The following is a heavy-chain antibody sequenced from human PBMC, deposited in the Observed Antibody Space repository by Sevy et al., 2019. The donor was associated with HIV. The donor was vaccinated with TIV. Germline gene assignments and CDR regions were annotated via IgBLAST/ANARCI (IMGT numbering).Heavy chain of an antibody. J-gene: IGHJ4*02. V-gene: IGHV3-7*01. CDR1: GFTFTRYW. D-gene: IGHD2-21*01. CDR3: ARDVAAGDF. Sequence: GGSLRLSCAASGFTFTRYWMSWVRQAPGKGLEWVANINEDGSEKYYVDSVKGRFTISRDNARKSLHLQMNSLRAEYTAIYYCARDVAAGDFWGQGTLVTVSS. CDR2: INEDGSEK.